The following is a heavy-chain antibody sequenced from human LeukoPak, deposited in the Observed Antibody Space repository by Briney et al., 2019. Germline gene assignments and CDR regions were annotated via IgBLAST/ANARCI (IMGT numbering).Heavy chain of an antibody. CDR3: AKGDKMLTWRRTYNRFDP. Sequence: PGGSLRLSCAASGFTFSSYGMHWVRQAPGKGLDWVAFIHHDGINKYYADSVRGRFTISRDTSKNTLYLQKNSLRAEDTAVYYCAKGDKMLTWRRTYNRFDPWGQGTLVTVSS. J-gene: IGHJ5*02. CDR2: IHHDGINK. D-gene: IGHD3-16*01. CDR1: GFTFSSYG. V-gene: IGHV3-30*02.